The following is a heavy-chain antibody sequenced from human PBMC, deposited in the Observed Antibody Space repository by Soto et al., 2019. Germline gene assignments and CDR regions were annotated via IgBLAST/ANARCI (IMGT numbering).Heavy chain of an antibody. D-gene: IGHD3-3*01. J-gene: IGHJ3*02. V-gene: IGHV3-9*01. CDR1: GFTFDDYA. CDR3: AKARIRFLEWLSPVGAFDS. Sequence: PGGSLRLSCAASGFTFDDYAMHWVRQAPGKGLEWVSGISWNSGSIGYADSVKGRFTISRDNAKNSLYLQMNSLRAEDTALYYCAKARIRFLEWLSPVGAFDSWGQGTMVTISS. CDR2: ISWNSGSI.